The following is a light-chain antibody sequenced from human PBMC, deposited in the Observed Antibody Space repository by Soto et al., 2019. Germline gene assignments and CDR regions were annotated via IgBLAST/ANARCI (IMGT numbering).Light chain of an antibody. CDR2: DAS. CDR3: QQYNHWPVYI. J-gene: IGKJ2*01. V-gene: IGKV3-15*01. CDR1: QSVSRN. Sequence: EVVMTQSPATLSVSPGERATLSSRASQSVSRNLAWYQQRPGRAPRLLIYDASTRATNIPTRFSGSGSGTEFTLNVSSLQSEDFAVYYCQQYNHWPVYIFGMGTKLEIK.